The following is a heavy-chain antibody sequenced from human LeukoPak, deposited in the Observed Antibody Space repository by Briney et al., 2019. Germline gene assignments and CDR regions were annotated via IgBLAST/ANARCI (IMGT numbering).Heavy chain of an antibody. D-gene: IGHD5-18*01. J-gene: IGHJ4*02. Sequence: KASGTLSLTCTVSGGSISSYYWSWIRQPPGKGLEWIGYIYYSGSTNYNPSLKSRVTISVDTSKNQFSLKLSSVTAADTAVYYCASLPQPDTAMVTRDYWGQGTLVTVSS. CDR1: GGSISSYY. CDR3: ASLPQPDTAMVTRDY. CDR2: IYYSGST. V-gene: IGHV4-59*12.